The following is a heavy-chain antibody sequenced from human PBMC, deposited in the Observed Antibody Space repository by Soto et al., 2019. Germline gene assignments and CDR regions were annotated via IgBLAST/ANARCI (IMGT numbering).Heavy chain of an antibody. D-gene: IGHD2-15*01. J-gene: IGHJ5*02. Sequence: QVQLVESGGGVVQPGRSLRLSCAASGFTFSSYAMHWVRQAPGKGLEWVAVISYDGSNKYYADSVKGRFTISRDNSKNTLYLQMNSLRAEDTAVYYCPRDRGGIVVVVAANRPVGWFDPWGQGTLVTVSS. CDR1: GFTFSSYA. CDR3: PRDRGGIVVVVAANRPVGWFDP. V-gene: IGHV3-30-3*01. CDR2: ISYDGSNK.